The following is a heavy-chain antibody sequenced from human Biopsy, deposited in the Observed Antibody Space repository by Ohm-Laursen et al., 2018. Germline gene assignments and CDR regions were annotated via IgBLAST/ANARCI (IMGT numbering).Heavy chain of an antibody. Sequence: ASVKVSCKASGYTFTGYHVHWAQQAPGQGLEWMGWTNAKTGDTNYAQKFQGRITMTRDTSISTAYVDLSSLRSDDTAVYYCTRGGYYYDSLAYYYWFDPWGQGTLVTVSS. CDR3: TRGGYYYDSLAYYYWFDP. V-gene: IGHV1-2*02. CDR2: TNAKTGDT. D-gene: IGHD3-22*01. J-gene: IGHJ5*02. CDR1: GYTFTGYH.